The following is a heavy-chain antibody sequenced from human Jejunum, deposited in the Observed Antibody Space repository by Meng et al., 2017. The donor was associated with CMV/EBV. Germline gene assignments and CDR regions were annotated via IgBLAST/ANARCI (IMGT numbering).Heavy chain of an antibody. CDR3: VHRKDYSGNWNGGSVDF. D-gene: IGHD1-1*01. J-gene: IGHJ4*02. V-gene: IGHV2-5*02. Sequence: FSLTSSPVGGGWIRQPTGKALEWLAFIYWDDDKRYSPSLKSRLTITKDAPKNQVVLTMTNMGPADTATYHCVHRKDYSGNWNGGSVDFWGQGALVTVSS. CDR2: IYWDDDK. CDR1: FSLTSSPVG.